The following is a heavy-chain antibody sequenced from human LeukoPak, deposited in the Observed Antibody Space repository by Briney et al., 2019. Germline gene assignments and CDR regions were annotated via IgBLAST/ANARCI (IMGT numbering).Heavy chain of an antibody. Sequence: GGSLRLSCAASGFTFNTYGMHWVRQAPGKGLEYVSGIGPDGATTYYANSVKGRFTIPRDNSKSMLYLQMGSLTADDMAVYYCARGAQLTDFWGQGTLVTVSS. CDR1: GFTFNTYG. J-gene: IGHJ4*02. D-gene: IGHD6-13*01. CDR3: ARGAQLTDF. CDR2: IGPDGATT. V-gene: IGHV3-64*01.